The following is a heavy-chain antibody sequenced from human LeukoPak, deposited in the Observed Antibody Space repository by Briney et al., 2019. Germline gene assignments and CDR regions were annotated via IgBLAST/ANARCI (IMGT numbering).Heavy chain of an antibody. Sequence: PGRSLRLSCAATGFTFSNYAIHWGRQAPGKGLEWVAFISDDGSRQHYADSVKGRFTISRDNSENTLYLQMNSLRAEDTAVYYCAKETGRWELEWGQGTLVTVSS. CDR3: AKETGRWELE. CDR1: GFTFSNYA. J-gene: IGHJ4*02. D-gene: IGHD1-26*01. V-gene: IGHV3-30-3*01. CDR2: ISDDGSRQ.